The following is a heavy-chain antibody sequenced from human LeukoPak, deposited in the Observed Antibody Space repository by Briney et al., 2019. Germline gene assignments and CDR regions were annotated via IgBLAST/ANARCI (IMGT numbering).Heavy chain of an antibody. CDR3: AKDRPTYYDILTGYSPPLDY. CDR2: ISGSGGST. CDR1: GSTFSSYA. Sequence: GGSLRLSCAASGSTFSSYAMSWVRQAPGKGLEWVSAISGSGGSTYYADSVKGRFTISRDNSKNTLYLQMNSLRAEDTAVYYCAKDRPTYYDILTGYSPPLDYWGQGTLVTVSS. V-gene: IGHV3-23*01. D-gene: IGHD3-9*01. J-gene: IGHJ4*02.